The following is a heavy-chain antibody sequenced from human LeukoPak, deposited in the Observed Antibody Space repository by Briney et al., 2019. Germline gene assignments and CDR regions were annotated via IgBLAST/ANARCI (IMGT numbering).Heavy chain of an antibody. CDR3: ARDLYRYCSGGSCRQFDY. D-gene: IGHD2-15*01. Sequence: SETLPLTCTVSGVSISSYYWSWIRQPAGKGLEWIGRINTSGSTNYNPSLKSRVTMSVDTSKNQFSLKLSSVTAADTAVYYCARDLYRYCSGGSCRQFDYWGQGTLVTVSS. V-gene: IGHV4-4*07. J-gene: IGHJ4*02. CDR1: GVSISSYY. CDR2: INTSGST.